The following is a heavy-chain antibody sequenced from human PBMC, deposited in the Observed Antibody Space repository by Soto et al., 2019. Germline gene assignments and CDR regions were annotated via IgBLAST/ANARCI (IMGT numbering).Heavy chain of an antibody. CDR1: GGTFSSYA. CDR3: ARAPQISTWTDVSYYGMDV. V-gene: IGHV1-69*06. Sequence: SVKVSCKASGGTFSSYAISWVRQAPGQGLEWMGGIIPIFGTANYAQKFQGRVTITADKSTSTAYMELSSLRYEDTAVYYCARAPQISTWTDVSYYGMDVWGQGTTVTVSS. D-gene: IGHD1-1*01. CDR2: IIPIFGTA. J-gene: IGHJ6*02.